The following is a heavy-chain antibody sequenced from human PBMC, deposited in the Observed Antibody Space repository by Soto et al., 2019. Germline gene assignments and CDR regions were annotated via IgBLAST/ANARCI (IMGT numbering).Heavy chain of an antibody. J-gene: IGHJ6*02. CDR3: AREQSFHDHYHYYYGMEV. CDR1: GVTVTSNY. D-gene: IGHD1-1*01. V-gene: IGHV3-53*01. CDR2: IYSNGRT. Sequence: VGSMKLSCAASGVTVTSNYMTWVRQAPGKGLEWVSIIYSNGRTYYADSVKGRFTISRDKSMNTLFLQMNSLRVEDTAVYYCAREQSFHDHYHYYYGMEVWGQGTTVTVS.